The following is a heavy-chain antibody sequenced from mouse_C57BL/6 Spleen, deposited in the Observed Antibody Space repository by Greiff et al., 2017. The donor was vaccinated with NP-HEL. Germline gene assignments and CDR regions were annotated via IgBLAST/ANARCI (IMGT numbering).Heavy chain of an antibody. Sequence: QVQLKQSGPGLVQPSQSLSITCTVSGFSLTSYGVHWVRQSPGKGLEWLGVIWSGGSTDYNAAFISRLSISKDNSKSQVFCKMNSLQADDTAIYYCARNVDTTVGGYFGYWGQGTTLTVYS. J-gene: IGHJ2*01. V-gene: IGHV2-2*01. CDR2: IWSGGST. CDR3: ARNVDTTVGGYFGY. D-gene: IGHD1-1*01. CDR1: GFSLTSYG.